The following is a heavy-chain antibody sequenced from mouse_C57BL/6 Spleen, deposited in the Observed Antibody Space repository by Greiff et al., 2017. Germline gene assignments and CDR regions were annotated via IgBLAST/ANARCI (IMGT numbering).Heavy chain of an antibody. CDR3: ASSRGSSGSFAY. CDR1: GYTFTDYY. Sequence: EVQLLQSGPELVKPGASVKISCKASGYTFTDYYMNWVKQSHGKSLEWIGDINPNNGGTSYNQKFKGKGTLTVDKSSSTAYMELRSLTSEDSAVYYCASSRGSSGSFAYWGQGTLVTVSA. CDR2: INPNNGGT. V-gene: IGHV1-26*01. J-gene: IGHJ3*01. D-gene: IGHD3-2*02.